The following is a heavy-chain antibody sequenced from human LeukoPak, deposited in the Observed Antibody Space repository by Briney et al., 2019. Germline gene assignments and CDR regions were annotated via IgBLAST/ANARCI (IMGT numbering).Heavy chain of an antibody. CDR3: ARDNDSSGYYNPIDY. CDR2: INPNSVGT. Sequence: INPNSVGTNSAQKFQGRVTMTREKAISKAYMEMSRVRSDDTAVYYCARDNDSSGYYNPIDYWGQGTLVTVSS. V-gene: IGHV1-2*02. D-gene: IGHD3-22*01. J-gene: IGHJ4*02.